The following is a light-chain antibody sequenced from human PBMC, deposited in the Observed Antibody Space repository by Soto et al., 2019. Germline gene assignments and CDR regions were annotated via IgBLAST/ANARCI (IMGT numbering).Light chain of an antibody. J-gene: IGKJ1*01. V-gene: IGKV3-20*01. CDR1: QIVSSSS. CDR2: EAS. Sequence: EIMLTQSPGTLSLSTGERATLSCRASQIVSSSSLAWYQQNPGQAPRLLIYEASSRATGIPDRFSGSGSGTDFTLTISRLEPDDFAVYYCQQYRTFGQGTKVDIK. CDR3: QQYRT.